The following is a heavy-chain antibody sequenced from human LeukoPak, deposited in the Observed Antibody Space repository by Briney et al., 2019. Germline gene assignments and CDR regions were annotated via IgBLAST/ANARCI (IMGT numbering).Heavy chain of an antibody. D-gene: IGHD2/OR15-2a*01. CDR2: IDRGVGST. V-gene: IGHV3-23*01. J-gene: IGHJ4*02. Sequence: GGSLRLSCAASGFTFSIYDLSWVRQAPGKGLECVSAIDRGVGSTYYADSVKGRFTISRDNSKNTLYLQMNNLRVDDTAVYYCANYRNRSFDFWGQGTLVTVSS. CDR3: ANYRNRSFDF. CDR1: GFTFSIYD.